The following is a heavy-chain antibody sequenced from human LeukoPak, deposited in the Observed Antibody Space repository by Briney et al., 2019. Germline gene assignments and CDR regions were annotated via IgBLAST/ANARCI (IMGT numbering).Heavy chain of an antibody. Sequence: GGSPRLSCAASGFTFSDWFVSWIRQAPGTGLEWVSYISNSGNTIYYADSVKGRLTISRDNAKKTVNLQMNSLRAEDTAIYYCARGHFGLDVWGQGTTVTVSS. V-gene: IGHV3-11*01. CDR2: ISNSGNTI. J-gene: IGHJ6*02. CDR1: GFTFSDWF. CDR3: ARGHFGLDV.